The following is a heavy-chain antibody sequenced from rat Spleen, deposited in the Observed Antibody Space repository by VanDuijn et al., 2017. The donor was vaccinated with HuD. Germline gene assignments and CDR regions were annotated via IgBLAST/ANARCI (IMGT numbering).Heavy chain of an antibody. D-gene: IGHD1-11*01. CDR1: GFISSDHY. CDR3: ARHYGGYSEYVMDA. V-gene: IGHV5-29*01. CDR2: INYDGRST. J-gene: IGHJ4*01. Sequence: EVQLVESGGGLVQPGRSLKLSCAAAGFISSDHYVAWVRQAPTKGLEWVATINYDGRSTFYRDSVRDRFTISRDNGKNTLYLQIDSLKSEDTATYYCARHYGGYSEYVMDAWGQGASVTVSS.